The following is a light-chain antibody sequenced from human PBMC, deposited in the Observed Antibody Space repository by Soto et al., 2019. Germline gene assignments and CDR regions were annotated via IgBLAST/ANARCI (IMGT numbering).Light chain of an antibody. CDR3: QQYYSYPRT. V-gene: IGKV1-39*01. Sequence: DIQMTQAPSSLSASVGDRVTITCRASQSISSYLNWYQQKPGKAPKLLIYAASNLQSGVPPRFSGSGSGTDFTLTISCLQSEDFATYYCQQYYSYPRTFGQGTKVDI. CDR1: QSISSY. CDR2: AAS. J-gene: IGKJ1*01.